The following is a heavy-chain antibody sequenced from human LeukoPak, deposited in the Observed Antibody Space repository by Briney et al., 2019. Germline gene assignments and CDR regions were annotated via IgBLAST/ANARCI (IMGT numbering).Heavy chain of an antibody. D-gene: IGHD3-9*01. CDR2: INHSGST. V-gene: IGHV4-34*01. J-gene: IGHJ4*02. CDR3: ARATGLRYFDWLGAYYFDY. Sequence: PSETLSLTCAVYGGSFSGYYWSWIRQPPGKGLEWIGEINHSGSTNYNPSLKSRVTISVDTSKNQFSLKLSSVTAADTAVYYCARATGLRYFDWLGAYYFDYWGQGTLVTVSS. CDR1: GGSFSGYY.